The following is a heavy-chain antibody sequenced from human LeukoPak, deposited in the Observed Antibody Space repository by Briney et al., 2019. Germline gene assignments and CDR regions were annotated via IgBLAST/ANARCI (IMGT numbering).Heavy chain of an antibody. CDR2: IRYDGSNK. V-gene: IGHV3-30*02. Sequence: GGSLRLSCAASGFTFSSYGMHWVRQAPGKGLEWVAFIRYDGSNKYYADTAKGRFTISRDNSKNTLYLQMNSLRAEDTAVYYCAKDFYDFWSGHDEGGYYFDYWGQGTLVTVSS. CDR3: AKDFYDFWSGHDEGGYYFDY. CDR1: GFTFSSYG. J-gene: IGHJ4*02. D-gene: IGHD3-3*01.